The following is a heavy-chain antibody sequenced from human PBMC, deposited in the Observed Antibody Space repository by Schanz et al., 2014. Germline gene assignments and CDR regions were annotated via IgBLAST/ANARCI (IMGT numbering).Heavy chain of an antibody. Sequence: EAQLLDSGGGLAQPGGSLRLSCAASGFTFNIYSMSWVRQAPGKGLEWVAGISGSGTTTYYAASVKGRFTISRDNSKNTLHLQMNSPRDEDAAVYFCTQIERNEDWGQGTLVTVSS. CDR1: GFTFNIYS. CDR3: TQIERNED. CDR2: ISGSGTTT. D-gene: IGHD1-1*01. V-gene: IGHV3-23*01. J-gene: IGHJ4*02.